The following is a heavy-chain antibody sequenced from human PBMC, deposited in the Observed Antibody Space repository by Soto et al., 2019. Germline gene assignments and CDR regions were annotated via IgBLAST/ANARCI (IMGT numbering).Heavy chain of an antibody. V-gene: IGHV3-23*01. D-gene: IGHD3-3*01. CDR3: AKSLDFWSGYFNWFDP. CDR1: GFTFSNYA. Sequence: GGSLRLSCAASGFTFSNYAMSWVRQAPGKGLEWVSAISGSGDSTYYADSVKGRFTISRDNSRNTLYVQMNSLRAEDTAVYYCAKSLDFWSGYFNWFDPWGQGTLVTVSS. J-gene: IGHJ5*02. CDR2: ISGSGDST.